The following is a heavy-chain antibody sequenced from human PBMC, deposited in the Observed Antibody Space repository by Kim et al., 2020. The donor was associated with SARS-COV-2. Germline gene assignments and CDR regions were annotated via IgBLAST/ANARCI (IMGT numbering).Heavy chain of an antibody. CDR1: GFTFSSYA. D-gene: IGHD3-3*01. J-gene: IGHJ4*02. CDR2: ISGSGGST. V-gene: IGHV3-23*01. Sequence: GGSLRLSCAASGFTFSSYAMSWVRQAPGKGLEWVSAISGSGGSTYYADSVKGRFTISRDNSKNTLYLQMNSLRAEDTAVYYCAKRFLEWLLYPVYFDYWGQGTLVTVSS. CDR3: AKRFLEWLLYPVYFDY.